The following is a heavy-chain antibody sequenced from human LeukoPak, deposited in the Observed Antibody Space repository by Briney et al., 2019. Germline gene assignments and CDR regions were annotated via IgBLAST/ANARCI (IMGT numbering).Heavy chain of an antibody. CDR1: GFTFSSYG. V-gene: IGHV3-30*18. CDR2: ISYDGSNK. CDR3: AKDGGAAAAIDY. D-gene: IGHD6-13*01. J-gene: IGHJ4*02. Sequence: GGSLRLSCAASGFTFSSYGMHWVRQAPGKGLEWVAVISYDGSNKYYADSVKGRFTMSRDNSKNTLYLQMNSLRAEDTAVYYCAKDGGAAAAIDYWGQGTLVTVSS.